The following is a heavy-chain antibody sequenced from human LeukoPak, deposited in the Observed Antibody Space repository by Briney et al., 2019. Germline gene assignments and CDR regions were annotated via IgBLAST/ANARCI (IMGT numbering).Heavy chain of an antibody. J-gene: IGHJ4*02. D-gene: IGHD2-15*01. Sequence: ASVKVSCTVSGYTLTELSMHWVRQAPGKGLEWMGGFDPEDGETIYAQKFQGRVTMTEDTSTDTAYMELSSLRSEDTAVYYCATLAGGEVVVAYYFDYWGQGTLVTVSS. V-gene: IGHV1-24*01. CDR2: FDPEDGET. CDR1: GYTLTELS. CDR3: ATLAGGEVVVAYYFDY.